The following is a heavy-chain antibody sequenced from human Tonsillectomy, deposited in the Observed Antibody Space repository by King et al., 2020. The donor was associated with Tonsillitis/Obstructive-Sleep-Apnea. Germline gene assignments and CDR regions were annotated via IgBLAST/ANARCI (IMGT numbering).Heavy chain of an antibody. CDR2: ISSSGTTI. CDR1: GLTFSDYY. CDR3: AGGYNYYFYYYMDV. D-gene: IGHD5-12*01. V-gene: IGHV3-11*01. Sequence: VQLVESGGGLVKPGGSLRLSCAASGLTFSDYYMTWIRQAPGKGLEWVSYISSSGTTIYYADSLKGRFTISRDNAKSSLYLQMNSLRAEDTAVYYCAGGYNYYFYYYMDVWGKGTTVTVSS. J-gene: IGHJ6*03.